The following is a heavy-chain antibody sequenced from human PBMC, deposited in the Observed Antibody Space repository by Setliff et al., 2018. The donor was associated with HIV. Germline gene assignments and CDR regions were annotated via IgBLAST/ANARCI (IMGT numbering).Heavy chain of an antibody. CDR3: ARVGSYWSTFDY. CDR1: GYTVTTYG. V-gene: IGHV7-4-1*02. Sequence: ASVKVSCKASGYTVTTYGISWVRQAPGQGLEWMGWFNTETRNPMYAQAFKGRLVFSLDTSVSTAYLQINSLRAEDTAMYYCARVGSYWSTFDYWGQGALVTVSS. D-gene: IGHD1-26*01. CDR2: FNTETRNP. J-gene: IGHJ4*02.